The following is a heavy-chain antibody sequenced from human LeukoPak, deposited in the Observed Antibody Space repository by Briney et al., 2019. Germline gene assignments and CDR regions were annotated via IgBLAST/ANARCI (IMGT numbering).Heavy chain of an antibody. D-gene: IGHD2-15*01. J-gene: IGHJ4*02. CDR2: ISGSGGST. CDR3: AXEYXSGGSCYCSR. Sequence: GGSLRLSCAASGFTFSNSAMSWVRQAPGKGLEWVSAISGSGGSTYYADSVKGRFTISRDNSKNTLYLQMNSLRAEDTAVYYCAXEYXSGGSCYCSRWGQGTLVTVSS. V-gene: IGHV3-23*01. CDR1: GFTFSNSA.